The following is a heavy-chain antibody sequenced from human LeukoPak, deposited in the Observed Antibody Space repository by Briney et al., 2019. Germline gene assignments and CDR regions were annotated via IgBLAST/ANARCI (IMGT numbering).Heavy chain of an antibody. V-gene: IGHV4-4*07. Sequence: SETLSLTRSVSGGFISSSYYWSWIRQPAGKGLEWIGRISTSGTTNYNPSLKSRVTISVDTSKNQFSLKLSSVTAADTAVYYCARAAYSSSSTYWSDPWGQGALVTVSS. CDR1: GGFISSSYY. CDR2: ISTSGTT. D-gene: IGHD6-13*01. J-gene: IGHJ5*02. CDR3: ARAAYSSSSTYWSDP.